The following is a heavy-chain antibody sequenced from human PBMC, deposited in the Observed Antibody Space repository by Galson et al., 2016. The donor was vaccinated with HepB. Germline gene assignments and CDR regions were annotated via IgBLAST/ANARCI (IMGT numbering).Heavy chain of an antibody. Sequence: SCAASGFTFSSYAMSWVRQAPGKGLEWVSTISGSGATTYVADSVKGRFTMSRDNSKNTLYLQMNSLRVEDTAIYSCAKGGQWLLRGPGWFDPWGQGTLVSVSS. D-gene: IGHD6-19*01. J-gene: IGHJ5*02. CDR1: GFTFSSYA. CDR2: ISGSGATT. V-gene: IGHV3-23*01. CDR3: AKGGQWLLRGPGWFDP.